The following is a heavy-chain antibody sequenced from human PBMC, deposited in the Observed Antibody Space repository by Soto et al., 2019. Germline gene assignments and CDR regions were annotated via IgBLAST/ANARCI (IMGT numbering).Heavy chain of an antibody. V-gene: IGHV3-66*01. D-gene: IGHD3-10*01. CDR1: GFTVSSNY. CDR2: IYSGGST. J-gene: IGHJ4*02. CDR3: ARAPVSILWFGELFLN. Sequence: AGSLRLSCAASGFTVSSNYMSGVRQAPGKGLEWVSVIYSGGSTYYADSVKGRFTISRDNSKNTLYLQMNSLRAEDTAVYYCARAPVSILWFGELFLNWGQGTLVTVSS.